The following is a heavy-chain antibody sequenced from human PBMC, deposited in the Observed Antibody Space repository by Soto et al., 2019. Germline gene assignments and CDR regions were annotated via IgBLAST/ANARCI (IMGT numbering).Heavy chain of an antibody. D-gene: IGHD3-9*01. Sequence: EVQLVESGGGLVKPGGSLRLSCAASGFTFSNAWMSWVRQAPGKGLEWVGRIKSKTDGGTTDYAAPVKGRFTISRDDSKSTMYQKMNSLKTENTDVYYCPTEKTYYDILTGYSYGMDVWGPGTTVTVSS. CDR1: GFTFSNAW. CDR3: PTEKTYYDILTGYSYGMDV. V-gene: IGHV3-15*01. CDR2: IKSKTDGGTT. J-gene: IGHJ6*02.